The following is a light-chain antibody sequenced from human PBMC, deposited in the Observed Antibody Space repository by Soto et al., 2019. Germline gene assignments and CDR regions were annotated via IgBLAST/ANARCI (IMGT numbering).Light chain of an antibody. CDR1: QSISSY. CDR3: QQSYSNPLT. J-gene: IGKJ4*01. CDR2: AAS. Sequence: DIQMTQSPSSLSASVGDRVTITCRASQSISSYLNWYQQKPGKAPKLLIYAASSLQSWVPSMFSGSGSRTDFTLTISSLQPEDFATYYCQQSYSNPLTYGGGTKVEIK. V-gene: IGKV1-39*01.